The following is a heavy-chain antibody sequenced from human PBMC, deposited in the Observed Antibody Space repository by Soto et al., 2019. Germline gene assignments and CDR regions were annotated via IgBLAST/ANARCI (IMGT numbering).Heavy chain of an antibody. Sequence: GGSLRLSCAVSGFTFSSYGMHWVRQAPGKGLEWVAVISYDGSNKYYADSVKGRFTISRDNSKNTLYLQMNSLRAEDTAVYYCAKGQVPLGHLWNYYGMDVWGQGTTVTVSS. CDR2: ISYDGSNK. J-gene: IGHJ6*02. CDR1: GFTFSSYG. D-gene: IGHD3-10*01. CDR3: AKGQVPLGHLWNYYGMDV. V-gene: IGHV3-30*18.